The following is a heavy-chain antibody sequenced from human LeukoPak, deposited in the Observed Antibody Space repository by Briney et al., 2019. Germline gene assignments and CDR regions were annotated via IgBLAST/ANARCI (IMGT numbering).Heavy chain of an antibody. J-gene: IGHJ6*02. CDR1: GFTFSSYA. Sequence: AGASLRLSCAASGFTFSSYAMSWVRQAPGKGLEWVSAISGSGGSTYYADSVKGRFTISRDNSKNTLYLQMNSLKAEDTAVYYCSKVGGYAQRHYYYYYGMDVWGQGTTVTVSS. V-gene: IGHV3-23*01. CDR2: ISGSGGST. D-gene: IGHD5-12*01. CDR3: SKVGGYAQRHYYYYYGMDV.